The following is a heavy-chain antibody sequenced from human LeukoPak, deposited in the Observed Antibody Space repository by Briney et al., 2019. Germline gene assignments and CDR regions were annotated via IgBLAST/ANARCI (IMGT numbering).Heavy chain of an antibody. D-gene: IGHD2-15*01. CDR2: INPNSGGT. V-gene: IGHV1-2*02. CDR3: AREYCSGGSCPGWFDP. Sequence: ASVKVSCKASGYTFTRYYMHWVRPAPGQGLEWIGWINPNSGGTNYAQKFQGRVTMTRDTSISTAYMELSRLRSDDTAVHYCAREYCSGGSCPGWFDPWGQGTLVTVSS. J-gene: IGHJ5*02. CDR1: GYTFTRYY.